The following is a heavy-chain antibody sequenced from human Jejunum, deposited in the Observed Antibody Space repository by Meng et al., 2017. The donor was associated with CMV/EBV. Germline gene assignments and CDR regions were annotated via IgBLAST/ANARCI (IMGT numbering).Heavy chain of an antibody. CDR3: ARVVKGGNYRDY. CDR2: ISISSYT. D-gene: IGHD3-22*01. CDR1: GFTFSTYS. V-gene: IGHV3-21*01. Sequence: ATSGFTFSTYSMSWVRQAPGKGLEWVSSISISSYTYYADSVKGRFTISRDNAKNSLYLQMNSLRAEDTAVYYCARVVKGGNYRDYWGQGTLVTVSS. J-gene: IGHJ4*02.